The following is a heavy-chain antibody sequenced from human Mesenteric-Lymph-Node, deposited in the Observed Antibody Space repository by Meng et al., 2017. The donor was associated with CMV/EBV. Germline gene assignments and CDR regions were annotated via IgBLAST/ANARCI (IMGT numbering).Heavy chain of an antibody. V-gene: IGHV4-38-2*01. CDR2: IFDGGDT. CDR1: GFTVTDHY. J-gene: IGHJ4*02. Sequence: ESLKISCAASGFTVTDHYMNWFRQAPGKGLEWIGSIFDGGDTYYNPSLKSRVTISVDTSKTQFSLKVTSVTAADTAVYYCARQADEQWLETPFDSWGQGALVTVSS. CDR3: ARQADEQWLETPFDS. D-gene: IGHD6-19*01.